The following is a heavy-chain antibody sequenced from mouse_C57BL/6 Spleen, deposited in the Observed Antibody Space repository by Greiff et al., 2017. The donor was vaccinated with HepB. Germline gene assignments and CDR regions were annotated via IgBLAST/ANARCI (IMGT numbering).Heavy chain of an antibody. V-gene: IGHV1-31*01. CDR3: ARVHYGSSYGNYFDY. J-gene: IGHJ2*01. CDR1: GYSFTGYY. Sequence: DVKLVESGPELVKPGASVKISCKASGYSFTGYYMHWVKQSHGNILDWIGYIYPYNGVSSYNQKFKGKATLTVDKSSSTAYMELRSLTSEDSAVYYCARVHYGSSYGNYFDYWGQGTTLTVSS. CDR2: IYPYNGVS. D-gene: IGHD1-1*01.